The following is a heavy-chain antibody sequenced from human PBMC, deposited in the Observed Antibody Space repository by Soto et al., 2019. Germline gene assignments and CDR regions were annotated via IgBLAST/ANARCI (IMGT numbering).Heavy chain of an antibody. CDR3: AKDKGPYSYGPYGMDV. Sequence: QVPLVESGGGVVQPGRSLRLSCAASGFTFSSYGMPWVRQAPGKGLEWVAVISYDGSNKYYADSVKGRFTISRDNFKETLYLQMNSLRAEDTAVYYCAKDKGPYSYGPYGMDVWGQGTTVTVSS. D-gene: IGHD5-18*01. CDR1: GFTFSSYG. J-gene: IGHJ6*02. V-gene: IGHV3-30*18. CDR2: ISYDGSNK.